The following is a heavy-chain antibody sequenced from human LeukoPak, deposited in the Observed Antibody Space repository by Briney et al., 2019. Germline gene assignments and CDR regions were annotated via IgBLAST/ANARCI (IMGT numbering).Heavy chain of an antibody. CDR3: ARDRSRIFGVKWRYYYMDV. J-gene: IGHJ6*03. D-gene: IGHD3-3*01. V-gene: IGHV1-3*01. Sequence: ASVKVSCKASGYTFTSYAMHWVRQAPGQRLEWMGWINAGNGNTKYSQKFQGRVTITADESTSTAYMELSSLRSEDTAVYYCARDRSRIFGVKWRYYYMDVWGKGTTVTVSS. CDR2: INAGNGNT. CDR1: GYTFTSYA.